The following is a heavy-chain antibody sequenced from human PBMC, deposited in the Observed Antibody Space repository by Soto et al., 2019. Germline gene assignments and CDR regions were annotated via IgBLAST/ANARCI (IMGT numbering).Heavy chain of an antibody. CDR3: AREFLAGSDAFDI. D-gene: IGHD3-3*01. CDR2: IYYSGST. V-gene: IGHV4-30-4*01. J-gene: IGHJ3*02. Sequence: PSETLSLTCTVSGGSISSGDYYWSWIRQPPGKGLEWIGYIYYSGSTYYNPSLKSRVTISVDTSKNQFSLKLSSVTAADTAVYYCAREFLAGSDAFDIWGQGTMVTVSS. CDR1: GGSISSGDYY.